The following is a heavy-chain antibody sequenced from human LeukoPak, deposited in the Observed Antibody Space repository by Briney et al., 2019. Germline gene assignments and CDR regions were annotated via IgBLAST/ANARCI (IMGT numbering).Heavy chain of an antibody. CDR1: GFTFSTYG. Sequence: GGSLRLSCAASGFTFSTYGMHWVRQAPGKGLEWVAVIWSDGSDQYYADSVKGRFTISRDNSKNTLYLQMNSLRTEDTAVYYCTRNPGMDVWGQGTTVTVSS. V-gene: IGHV3-33*01. CDR3: TRNPGMDV. J-gene: IGHJ6*02. CDR2: IWSDGSDQ.